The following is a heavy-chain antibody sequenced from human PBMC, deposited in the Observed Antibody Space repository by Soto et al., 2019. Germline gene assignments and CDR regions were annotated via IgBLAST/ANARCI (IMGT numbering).Heavy chain of an antibody. J-gene: IGHJ4*02. CDR1: GFTFSSYA. CDR2: INSNGDTT. Sequence: EVQLVESGGGLVKPGGSLRLSCAASGFTFSSYAMHWVRQAPGKGLEYVSAINSNGDTTHYANFVQGRFTISRDDSKNTLYLQMGSLRAEDMAVYYCAREGSRILLFGRGQGTLVTVSS. CDR3: AREGSRILLFG. V-gene: IGHV3-64*01. D-gene: IGHD2-15*01.